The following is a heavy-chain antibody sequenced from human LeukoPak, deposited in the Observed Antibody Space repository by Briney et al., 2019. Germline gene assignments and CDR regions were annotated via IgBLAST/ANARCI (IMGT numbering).Heavy chain of an antibody. D-gene: IGHD3-22*01. CDR1: GGSISSSSYY. V-gene: IGHV4-39*07. J-gene: IGHJ4*02. CDR3: ARGPPDYYDSSGYYFPLVEFDY. CDR2: IYYSGST. Sequence: SETLSLTCTVSGGSISSSSYYWGWIRQPPGKGLEWIGSIYYSGSTYYNPSLKSRVTISVDTSKNQFSLKLSSVTAADTAVYYCARGPPDYYDSSGYYFPLVEFDYWGQGTLVTVSS.